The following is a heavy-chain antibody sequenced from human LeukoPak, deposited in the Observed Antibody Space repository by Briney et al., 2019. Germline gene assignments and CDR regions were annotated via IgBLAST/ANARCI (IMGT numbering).Heavy chain of an antibody. CDR2: IDPSGGST. Sequence: ASVKVSCKASEYTFTTHNMHWVRQAPGQGLEWMGIIDPSGGSTSYAQKFQGRVTLTRDTSASTVSMELSSLRSEDTAVYYCARDLAGHYSVDHWGQGTLVTVSS. J-gene: IGHJ4*02. CDR3: ARDLAGHYSVDH. V-gene: IGHV1-46*01. D-gene: IGHD2-15*01. CDR1: EYTFTTHN.